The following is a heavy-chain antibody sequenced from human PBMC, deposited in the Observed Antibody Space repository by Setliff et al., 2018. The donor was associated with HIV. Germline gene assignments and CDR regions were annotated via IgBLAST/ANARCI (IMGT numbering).Heavy chain of an antibody. D-gene: IGHD3-10*01. V-gene: IGHV3-23*01. J-gene: IGHJ3*02. CDR2: ISGSGGIT. CDR3: AKGAQSTMVREAHAFDI. Sequence: RLSGAASGFTFSSYAMSWVRQAPGKGLVWVSAISGSGGITYYADSVMGRFAISRDNSKNTLYLQMNSPCAADTAVYYCAKGAQSTMVREAHAFDIWGQGTMFTVSS. CDR1: GFTFSSYA.